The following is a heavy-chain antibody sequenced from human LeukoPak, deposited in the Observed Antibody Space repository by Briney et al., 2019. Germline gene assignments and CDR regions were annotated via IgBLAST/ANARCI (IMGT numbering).Heavy chain of an antibody. J-gene: IGHJ4*02. CDR3: ARGDGYYDFWGGYNFDS. Sequence: GGSLRLSCAASGLTFSSYSTNWVRQAPGKGLKGRFTISRDNAKNSLYLQMNSLRAEDTAIYYCARGDGYYDFWGGYNFDSWGQGTLVTVSS. V-gene: IGHV3-21*01. CDR1: GLTFSSYS. D-gene: IGHD3-3*01.